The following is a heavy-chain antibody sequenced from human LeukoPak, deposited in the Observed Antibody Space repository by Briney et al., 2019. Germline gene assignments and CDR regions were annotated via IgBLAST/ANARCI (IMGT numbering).Heavy chain of an antibody. CDR2: IKQDGSEK. J-gene: IGHJ4*02. V-gene: IGHV3-7*01. Sequence: GGSLRLSCAASGFTFSRYWMSWVRQAPGKGLEWVANIKQDGSEKYYVDSVKGRFTISRDNAKNSLYLQMNSLRAEDTAVYYCARDGFNTYYYDSSGYYDYWGQGTLVTVSS. D-gene: IGHD3-22*01. CDR3: ARDGFNTYYYDSSGYYDY. CDR1: GFTFSRYW.